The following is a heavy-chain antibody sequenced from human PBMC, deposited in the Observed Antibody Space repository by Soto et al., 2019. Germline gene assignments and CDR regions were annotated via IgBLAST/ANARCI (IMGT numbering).Heavy chain of an antibody. V-gene: IGHV4-31*03. Sequence: PSETLSLTCTVSGGSISSGGYYWNWIRQHPGKGLEWIGYIYYSGSTYYNPSLKSRVTISVDTSKNQFSLNLSSVTAADTAVYYCARGYYYDSSGYRMGTFDIWGQGTMVT. D-gene: IGHD3-22*01. CDR2: IYYSGST. CDR1: GGSISSGGYY. J-gene: IGHJ3*02. CDR3: ARGYYYDSSGYRMGTFDI.